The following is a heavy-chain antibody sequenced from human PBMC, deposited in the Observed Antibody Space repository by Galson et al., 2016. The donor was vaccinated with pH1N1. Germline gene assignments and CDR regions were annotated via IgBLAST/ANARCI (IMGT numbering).Heavy chain of an antibody. CDR1: GYTFTFTGYF. CDR2: INPYSGDT. CDR3: ARDVAPPGHYAMAV. J-gene: IGHJ6*02. Sequence: SVKVSCKASGYTFTFTGYFIHWVRQAPAQGLAFEWMGRINPYSGDTDFAKNFQGRVTMTRDTSIGTAYMELSRLNSDDTAIFDCARDVAPPGHYAMAVWGQGTTVTVSS. V-gene: IGHV1-2*06.